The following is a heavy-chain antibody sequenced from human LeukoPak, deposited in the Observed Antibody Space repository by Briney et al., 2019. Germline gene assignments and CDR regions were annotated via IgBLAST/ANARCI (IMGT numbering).Heavy chain of an antibody. CDR2: INKDGSST. D-gene: IGHD6-19*01. V-gene: IGHV3-74*01. CDR3: VRGIEVAGTFSWFDP. J-gene: IGHJ5*02. CDR1: GFTLSVYW. Sequence: GGNLRLSCAASGFTLSVYWMHWVRQAPGKGLVWLSRINKDGSSTTCADCGKGRFTISRDNAKNTLYLQMNSLRAEDTAIYYCVRGIEVAGTFSWFDPWGKGTLVTVAS.